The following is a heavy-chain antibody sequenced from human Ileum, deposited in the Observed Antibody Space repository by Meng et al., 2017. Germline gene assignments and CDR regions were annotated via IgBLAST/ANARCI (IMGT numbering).Heavy chain of an antibody. CDR2: ISGNGYTT. J-gene: IGHJ4*02. CDR3: AKYYASGSFYSFDS. D-gene: IGHD3-10*01. Sequence: VQLLDSGGGLVQPGGSLRLSCAASGFTFINYAMSWVRQVPGKGLQWVSSISGNGYTTFYADSVRGRFSISRDNSNNKLFLQMNSLRADDTAVYYCAKYYASGSFYSFDSWGQGTLVTVSS. V-gene: IGHV3-23*01. CDR1: GFTFINYA.